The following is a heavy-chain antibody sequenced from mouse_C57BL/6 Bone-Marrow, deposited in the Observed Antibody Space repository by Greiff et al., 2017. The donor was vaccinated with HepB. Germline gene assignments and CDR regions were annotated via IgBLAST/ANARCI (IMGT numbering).Heavy chain of an antibody. CDR1: GYTFTDYY. Sequence: EVQLQQSGPVLVKPGASVKMSCKASGYTFTDYYMHWVKQSHGKSLEWIGVINPYNGGTSYNQKFKGKATLTVDKSSSTAYMELNSLTTEDSAVYYCARSVYYGSSFYAMDYWGQGTSVTVSS. D-gene: IGHD1-1*01. CDR3: ARSVYYGSSFYAMDY. CDR2: INPYNGGT. V-gene: IGHV1-19*01. J-gene: IGHJ4*01.